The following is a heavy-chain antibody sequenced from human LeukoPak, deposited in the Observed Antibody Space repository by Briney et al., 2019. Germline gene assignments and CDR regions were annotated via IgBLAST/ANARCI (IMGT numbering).Heavy chain of an antibody. CDR1: GYTFTSYY. CDR2: ISAYNGKI. D-gene: IGHD5-12*01. Sequence: GASVKVSCKASGYTFTSYYMHWVRQAPGQGLEWMGWISAYNGKIKYAQKFQGRVAMTTDTSTGTAYMELRSLRSDDTAVYYCARGDDIVATINFDYWGQGTLVIVSS. V-gene: IGHV1-18*04. J-gene: IGHJ4*02. CDR3: ARGDDIVATINFDY.